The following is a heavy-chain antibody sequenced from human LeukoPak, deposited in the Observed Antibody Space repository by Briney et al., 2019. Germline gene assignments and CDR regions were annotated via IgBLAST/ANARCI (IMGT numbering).Heavy chain of an antibody. CDR1: GYSFTSYW. CDR2: IYPGDSDT. J-gene: IGHJ4*02. V-gene: IGHV5-51*01. D-gene: IGHD6-25*01. Sequence: GESLKISCKGSGYSFTSYWIGWVRQMPGKGLEWMGIIYPGDSDTRSSPSFQGQATISADKSISTAYLHWSSLKASDTAMYYCARPMDLGSSGAPFDYWGQGTLVTVSS. CDR3: ARPMDLGSSGAPFDY.